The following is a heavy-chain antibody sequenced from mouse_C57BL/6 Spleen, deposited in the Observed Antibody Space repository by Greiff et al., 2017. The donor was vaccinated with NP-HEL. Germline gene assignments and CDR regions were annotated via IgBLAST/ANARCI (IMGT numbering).Heavy chain of an antibody. J-gene: IGHJ4*01. CDR2: ISSGSSTI. CDR3: ARDERGGNYVNAMDY. V-gene: IGHV5-17*01. D-gene: IGHD2-1*01. Sequence: EVKVVESGGGLVKPGGSLKLSCAASGFTFSDYGMHWVRQAPEKGLEWVAYISSGSSTIYYADTVKGRFTISRDNAKNTLFLQMTSLRSEDTAMYYCARDERGGNYVNAMDYWGKGTSVTVSS. CDR1: GFTFSDYG.